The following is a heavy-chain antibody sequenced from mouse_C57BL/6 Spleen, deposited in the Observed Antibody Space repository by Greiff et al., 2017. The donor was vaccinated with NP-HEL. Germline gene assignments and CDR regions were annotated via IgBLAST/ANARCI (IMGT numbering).Heavy chain of an antibody. J-gene: IGHJ2*01. V-gene: IGHV3-6*01. Sequence: DVKLQESGPGLVKPSQSLSLTCSVTGYSITSGYYWNWIRQFPGNKLEWMGYISYDGSNNYNPSLKNRISITRDTSKNQFFLKLNSVTTEDTATYYCARGYYGRGRDYWGQGTTLTVSS. D-gene: IGHD1-1*01. CDR3: ARGYYGRGRDY. CDR1: GYSITSGYY. CDR2: ISYDGSN.